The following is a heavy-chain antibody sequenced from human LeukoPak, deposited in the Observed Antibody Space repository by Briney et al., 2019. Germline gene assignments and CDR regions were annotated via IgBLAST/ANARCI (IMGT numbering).Heavy chain of an antibody. V-gene: IGHV3-30*07. CDR2: ISYDGSNK. CDR1: GFTFSSHA. D-gene: IGHD2-15*01. Sequence: GGSLRLSCTASGFTFSSHAMHWVRQAPGKGLEWLADISYDGSNKYYADCVKGRFNMYRDNSENTLYLQMDSLRAEDTAVYFCTRDYRVGCTGGTCYPIDYWGQGTLVTVSS. CDR3: TRDYRVGCTGGTCYPIDY. J-gene: IGHJ4*02.